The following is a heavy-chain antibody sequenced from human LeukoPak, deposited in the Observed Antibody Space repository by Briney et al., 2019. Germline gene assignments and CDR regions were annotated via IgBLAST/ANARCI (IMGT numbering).Heavy chain of an antibody. J-gene: IGHJ4*02. CDR1: GFTFSSYE. CDR3: ARDGEDYDNSGYYYYFDY. CDR2: ISSSGSRI. V-gene: IGHV3-48*03. D-gene: IGHD3-22*01. Sequence: GGSLRLSCAASGFTFSSYEMNWVRQAPGKGLEWVSYISSSGSRIYYADSVKGRFTISRDNAKNSLYLQMNSLRAEDTAVSYCARDGEDYDNSGYYYYFDYWGQGTLVTVSS.